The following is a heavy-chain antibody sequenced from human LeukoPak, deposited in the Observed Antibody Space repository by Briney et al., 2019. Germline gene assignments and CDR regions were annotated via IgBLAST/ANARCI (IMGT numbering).Heavy chain of an antibody. CDR3: ARKRWLQFPDAFDI. CDR1: GFTFSSYS. V-gene: IGHV3-21*01. CDR2: ISSSSSHI. J-gene: IGHJ3*02. D-gene: IGHD5-24*01. Sequence: GGSLRLSCAASGFTFSSYSMNWVRQAPGKGLEWVSSISSSSSHIYYADSVKGRFTISRDNAKNSLYLQMNSLRAEDTAVYYCARKRWLQFPDAFDIWGQGTMVTVSS.